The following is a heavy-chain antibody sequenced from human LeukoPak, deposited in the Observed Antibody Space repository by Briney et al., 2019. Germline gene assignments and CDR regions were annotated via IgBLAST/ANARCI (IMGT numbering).Heavy chain of an antibody. CDR2: IRSKAYGGTT. D-gene: IGHD5-18*01. CDR1: GFTFGDYA. Sequence: GGSLRLSCTASGFTFGDYAMSWFRQAPGKGREWVGFIRSKAYGGTTEYAASVKGRFTISRDDSKSIAYLQMNSLKTEDTAVYYCTRDGKYSYGPSFDYWGQGTMVTVSS. CDR3: TRDGKYSYGPSFDY. V-gene: IGHV3-49*03. J-gene: IGHJ4*02.